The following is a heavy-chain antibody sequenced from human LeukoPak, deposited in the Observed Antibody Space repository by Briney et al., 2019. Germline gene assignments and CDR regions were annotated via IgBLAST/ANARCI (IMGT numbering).Heavy chain of an antibody. CDR2: FYSSGST. Sequence: SETLSLTCTVSGGSISRSSYYWGWLRQPPGKGLEWVGCFYSSGSTYYNPSLMSRVTISVDTSKSQFSLKLSSVTAADTAVYYCARLGGSGDTFDIWGQGTMVTVSS. CDR3: ARLGGSGDTFDI. D-gene: IGHD3-10*01. J-gene: IGHJ3*02. CDR1: GGSISRSSYY. V-gene: IGHV4-39*01.